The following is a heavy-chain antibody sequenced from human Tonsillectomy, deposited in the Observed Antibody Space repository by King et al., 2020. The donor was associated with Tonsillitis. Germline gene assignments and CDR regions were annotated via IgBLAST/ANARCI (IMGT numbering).Heavy chain of an antibody. V-gene: IGHV3-72*01. CDR3: ARFNLGKRAFDI. J-gene: IGHJ3*02. CDR2: TRNKANSYTT. CDR1: GFTFSDHY. D-gene: IGHD7-27*01. Sequence: EVQLVESGGGLVQPGGSLRLSCAASGFTFSDHYMDWVRQAPGKGLEWVGRTRNKANSYTTEYAASVKGRFTISRDDSKNSLYLQMNSLKTEDTAVYYCARFNLGKRAFDIWGQGTMVTVSS.